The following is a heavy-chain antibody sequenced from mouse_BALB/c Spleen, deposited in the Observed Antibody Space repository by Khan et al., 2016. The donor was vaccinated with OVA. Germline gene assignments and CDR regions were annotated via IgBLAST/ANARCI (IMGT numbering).Heavy chain of an antibody. CDR1: GYTFTSYW. Sequence: VELVESGAELVRPGASVKLSCKASGYTFTSYWMNWVKQRPGHGLEWIGRIDPSDSETHYNQMFKDKATLTVDKSSSTAYMQLSSLTSEDSAVYYCARREKYGYDPSWFAYWGQGTLVTVSA. V-gene: IGHV1-61*01. J-gene: IGHJ3*01. CDR2: IDPSDSET. CDR3: ARREKYGYDPSWFAY. D-gene: IGHD2-2*01.